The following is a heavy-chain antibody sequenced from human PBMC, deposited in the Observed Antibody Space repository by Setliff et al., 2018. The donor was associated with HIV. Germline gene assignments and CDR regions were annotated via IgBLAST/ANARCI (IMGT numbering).Heavy chain of an antibody. Sequence: PSETLSLTCTVSGDSISTDYWTWIRQPPGKGLEWIGYIYNSGSTYYNPSLKGRLTISVDPSKNHFSLNLTSVTAADTAVYYCARVPSGLWFGKWGNWGQGTLVTVSS. J-gene: IGHJ4*02. CDR3: ARVPSGLWFGKWGN. V-gene: IGHV4-4*09. D-gene: IGHD3-10*01. CDR2: IYNSGST. CDR1: GDSISTDY.